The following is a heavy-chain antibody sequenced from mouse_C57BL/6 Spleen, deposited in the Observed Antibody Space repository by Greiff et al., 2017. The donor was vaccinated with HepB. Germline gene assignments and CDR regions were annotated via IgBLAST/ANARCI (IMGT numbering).Heavy chain of an antibody. Sequence: EVQGVESGEGLVKPGGSLKLSCAASGFTFSSYAMSWVRQTPEKRLEWVAYISSGGDYIYYADTVKGRFTISRDNARNTLYLQMSSLKSEDTAMYYCTRESHYYGSSYWYFDVWGTGTTVTVSS. V-gene: IGHV5-9-1*02. J-gene: IGHJ1*03. D-gene: IGHD1-1*01. CDR3: TRESHYYGSSYWYFDV. CDR2: ISSGGDYI. CDR1: GFTFSSYA.